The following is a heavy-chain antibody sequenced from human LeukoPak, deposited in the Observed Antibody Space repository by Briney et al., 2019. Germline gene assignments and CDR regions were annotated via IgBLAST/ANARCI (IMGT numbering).Heavy chain of an antibody. J-gene: IGHJ5*02. CDR3: ARGELEGES. V-gene: IGHV3-48*04. Sequence: GGSLRLSCAASGFTFSSYSMNWLRQAPGKGPEWVSYISRSSTTIYYADSVKGRFTISRDNARDSLYLQMNSLRVEDTALYYCARGELEGESWGQGTLVTVSS. CDR1: GFTFSSYS. D-gene: IGHD1-26*01. CDR2: ISRSSTTI.